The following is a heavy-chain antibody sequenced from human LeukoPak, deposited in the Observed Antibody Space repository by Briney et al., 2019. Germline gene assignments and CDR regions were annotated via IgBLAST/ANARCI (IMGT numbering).Heavy chain of an antibody. CDR3: ARGRGESYYSDY. CDR2: IWYDGSNK. V-gene: IGHV3-33*01. Sequence: GGSLRLSCAASGFTFRSYGMHWVRQAPGKGLEWVAVIWYDGSNKYYADSVKGRFTISRDNSKNTLYLQMNSLRAEDTAVYYCARGRGESYYSDYWGQGTLVTVSS. CDR1: GFTFRSYG. J-gene: IGHJ4*02. D-gene: IGHD1-26*01.